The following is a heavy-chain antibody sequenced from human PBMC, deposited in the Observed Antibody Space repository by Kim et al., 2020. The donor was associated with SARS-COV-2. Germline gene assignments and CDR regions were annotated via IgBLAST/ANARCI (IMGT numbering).Heavy chain of an antibody. V-gene: IGHV3-23*01. CDR1: GFTFSSYA. D-gene: IGHD4-17*01. CDR3: TPDTDYGDYVRQIDLDY. J-gene: IGHJ4*02. CDR2: ISGSGGST. Sequence: GGSLRLSCAASGFTFSSYAMSWVRQAPGKGLEWVSAISGSGGSTYYADSVKGRFTISRDNSKNTLYLQMNSLRAEDTAVYYCTPDTDYGDYVRQIDLDYWGQGTLVTVSS.